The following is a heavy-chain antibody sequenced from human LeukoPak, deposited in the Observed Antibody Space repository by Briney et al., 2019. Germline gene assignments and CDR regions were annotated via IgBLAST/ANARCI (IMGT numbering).Heavy chain of an antibody. CDR1: GFTFSSYT. CDR3: ARGRFTSVGCSSTSCYQGGFDY. J-gene: IGHJ4*02. D-gene: IGHD2-2*01. V-gene: IGHV3-21*01. Sequence: GGSLRLSCAPSGFTFSSYTMNWVRQAPGKGLEWVSSISSGSSYIYYADSVKGRFTISRDNAKNSLYLQMNSLRAEDTAVYYCARGRFTSVGCSSTSCYQGGFDYWGQGTLVSVSS. CDR2: ISSGSSYI.